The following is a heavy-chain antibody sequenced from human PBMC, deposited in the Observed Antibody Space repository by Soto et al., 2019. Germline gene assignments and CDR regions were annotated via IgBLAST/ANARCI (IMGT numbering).Heavy chain of an antibody. CDR2: TSYDGTKK. D-gene: IGHD3-16*02. V-gene: IGHV3-30*18. CDR3: AKEHYDYVWRNYRSRFDY. Sequence: GGSLRLSCAVSGFPFSTYVMHWVREAPGKGLEWVAITSYDGTKKNYADSVKGRFTISRDNSNNTLYLQMNSLRGADTAVYFCAKEHYDYVWRNYRSRFDYWGQGALVTV. CDR1: GFPFSTYV. J-gene: IGHJ4*02.